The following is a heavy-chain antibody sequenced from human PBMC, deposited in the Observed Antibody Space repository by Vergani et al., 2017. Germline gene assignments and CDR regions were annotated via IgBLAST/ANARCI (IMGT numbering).Heavy chain of an antibody. V-gene: IGHV4-39*01. CDR1: GASIRSSNHY. CDR2: IYYSGST. Sequence: QLQLQESGPGLVQPSATLSLTCSVSGASIRSSNHYWGWIRQPPGKGLEWIASIYYSGSTYYNPSHKSRFTISVDTSKNQFSLKLSSVTAVDTAVYFCARHSTVEWLVKLGWIDPWGQGILVTVSS. CDR3: ARHSTVEWLVKLGWIDP. J-gene: IGHJ5*02. D-gene: IGHD6-19*01.